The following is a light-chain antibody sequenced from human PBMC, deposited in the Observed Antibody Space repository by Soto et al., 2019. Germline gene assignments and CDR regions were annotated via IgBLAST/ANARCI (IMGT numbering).Light chain of an antibody. Sequence: EIVLTQSPGTLTLSPGERATLSCRASQSVSGSYLAWYQQKPGQAPRLLISGASSRATGIPDRFSGSGSGTDFTLTISRLEPEDFAVYYCQQYGTSPEAFGQGTKVEIK. CDR3: QQYGTSPEA. J-gene: IGKJ1*01. CDR2: GAS. V-gene: IGKV3-20*01. CDR1: QSVSGSY.